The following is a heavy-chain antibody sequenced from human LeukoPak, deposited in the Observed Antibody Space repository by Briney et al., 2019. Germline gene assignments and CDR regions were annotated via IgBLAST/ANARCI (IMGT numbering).Heavy chain of an antibody. D-gene: IGHD3-22*01. CDR1: GYSENFYG. CDR2: IIPIFGTA. J-gene: IGHJ4*02. V-gene: IGHV1-69*06. CDR3: ARAGYYYDKAGTAIDY. Sequence: ASVKVSCKTSGYSENFYGITWVRQVAGQGLEWMGGIIPIFGTANYAQKFQGRVTITADKSTSTAYMELSSLRSEDTAVYYCARAGYYYDKAGTAIDYWGQGTLVTVSS.